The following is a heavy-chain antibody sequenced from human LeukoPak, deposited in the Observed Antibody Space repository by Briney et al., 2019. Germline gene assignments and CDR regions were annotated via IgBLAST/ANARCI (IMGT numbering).Heavy chain of an antibody. D-gene: IGHD3-10*01. Sequence: ASVKVSCKVSGYTLTELSMHWVRQAPGKGLEWMGRFDPEDGETIYAQKFQGRVTMTEDTSTDTAYMELSSLRSEDRAIYYCATEGKVVRGVYTDYWGQGTLVTVSS. CDR3: ATEGKVVRGVYTDY. CDR2: FDPEDGET. J-gene: IGHJ4*02. V-gene: IGHV1-24*01. CDR1: GYTLTELS.